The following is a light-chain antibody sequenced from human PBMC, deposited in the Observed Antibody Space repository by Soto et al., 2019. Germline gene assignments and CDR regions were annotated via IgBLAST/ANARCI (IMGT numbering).Light chain of an antibody. CDR3: QQSYSSPRT. J-gene: IGKJ1*01. CDR2: AAS. V-gene: IGKV1-39*01. CDR1: QSVSKY. Sequence: DIQMTQSPSSLSASVGYVVTITCRTSQSVSKYLNWYQQKSGKAPKLLIYAASTLQTGVPSRFSGSGSGTDFPLTISSLQPEHFETYYCQQSYSSPRTFGQGTKVDIK.